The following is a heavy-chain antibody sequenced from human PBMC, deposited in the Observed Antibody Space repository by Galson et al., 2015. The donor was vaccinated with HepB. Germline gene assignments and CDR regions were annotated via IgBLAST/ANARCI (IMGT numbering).Heavy chain of an antibody. CDR2: IYYSGST. D-gene: IGHD3-10*01. CDR3: ARRAFYGWFDP. V-gene: IGHV4-59*01. CDR1: GGSISSYY. J-gene: IGHJ5*02. Sequence: QVQLQESGPGLVKPSETLSLTCTVSGGSISSYYWSWIRQPPGKGLEWIGYIYYSGSTNYNPSLKSRVTISVDTSKNQFSLKLSSVTAADTAVYYGARRAFYGWFDPWGQGTLVTVSS.